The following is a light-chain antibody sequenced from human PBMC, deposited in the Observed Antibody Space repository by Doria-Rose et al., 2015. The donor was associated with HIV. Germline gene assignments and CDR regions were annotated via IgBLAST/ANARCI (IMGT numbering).Light chain of an antibody. CDR3: HQYGTSWT. J-gene: IGKJ1*01. CDR2: DGS. Sequence: TQSPGTLSLSPGERATLSCRASQGFSSTYLAWYQQKPGHAPSLLIYDGSTRATGIPDRFSASGSGTDFTLTINRLEPEDFALYYCHQYGTSWTFGQGTKVE. V-gene: IGKV3-20*01. CDR1: QGFSSTY.